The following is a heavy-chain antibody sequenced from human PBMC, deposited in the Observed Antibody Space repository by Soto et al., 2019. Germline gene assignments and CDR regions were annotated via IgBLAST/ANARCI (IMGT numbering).Heavy chain of an antibody. CDR3: ARTRGYNGNYNDY. V-gene: IGHV4-59*12. D-gene: IGHD1-20*01. J-gene: IGHJ4*02. CDR1: GDSISNYY. Sequence: PSETLSLTCTVSGDSISNYYWSWIRQPPGKGLEWIGYIYYSGSTNYNPSLKSRVTISVDTSKNQFSLKLSSVTAADTAVYYCARTRGYNGNYNDYWGQGALVTVSS. CDR2: IYYSGST.